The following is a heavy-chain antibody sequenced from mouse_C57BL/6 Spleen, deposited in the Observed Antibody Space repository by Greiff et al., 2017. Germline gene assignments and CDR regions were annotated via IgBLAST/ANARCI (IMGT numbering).Heavy chain of an antibody. CDR3: AIWSESTPFAY. CDR2: INPSNGGT. V-gene: IGHV1-53*01. D-gene: IGHD5-1*01. Sequence: QVQLQQPGTELVKPGASVKLSCKASGYTFTSYWMHWVKQRPGQGLEWIGNINPSNGGTNYNEKFKSKATLTVAKSSSTAYMQLSSLTSEDSAVYDSAIWSESTPFAYWGQGTLVTVSA. CDR1: GYTFTSYW. J-gene: IGHJ3*01.